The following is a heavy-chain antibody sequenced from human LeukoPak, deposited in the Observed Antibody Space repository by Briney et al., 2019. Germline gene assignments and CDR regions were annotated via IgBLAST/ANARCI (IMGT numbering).Heavy chain of an antibody. J-gene: IGHJ4*02. CDR3: AKEGHSGSLYYFDY. D-gene: IGHD1-26*01. CDR2: IRYDGKNI. V-gene: IGHV3-30*02. CDR1: GFTFSTYG. Sequence: PGGFLRLSCAASGFTFSTYGMHWVRQALGTGLEWVAFIRYDGKNIYYADSVKGRFTISRDNSKNTLYLQMNSLRVEDTAVYFCAKEGHSGSLYYFDYWGQGTLVTVSS.